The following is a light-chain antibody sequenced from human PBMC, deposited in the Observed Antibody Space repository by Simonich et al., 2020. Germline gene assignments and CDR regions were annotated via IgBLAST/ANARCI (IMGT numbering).Light chain of an antibody. J-gene: IGLJ1*01. CDR2: DVS. Sequence: QSALTQPVSVSGSPGQSITISCTGTSSDVGGYNYVSWYQQHPGKATKLMIYDVSKRPSGVSNRFSGSKSGNTASLTISGLQAEDEADYYCSSYTSSSSYVFGTGTKVTVL. V-gene: IGLV2-14*01. CDR3: SSYTSSSSYV. CDR1: SSDVGGYNY.